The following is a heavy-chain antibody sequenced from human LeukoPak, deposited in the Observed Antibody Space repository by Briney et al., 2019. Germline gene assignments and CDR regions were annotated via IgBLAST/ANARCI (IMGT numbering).Heavy chain of an antibody. J-gene: IGHJ3*02. CDR2: ISWNGGTT. D-gene: IGHD1-26*01. CDR1: RFTFEDYA. Sequence: TGGSLRLSCAASRFTFEDYAMDWVRQAPGKGLEWVSLISWNGGTTYYANSVKGRFTISRDNGKNSLYLQMNSLRTEDTALYYCERGYSGAPLAFDIRGPGTMVTVSS. V-gene: IGHV3-43*01. CDR3: ERGYSGAPLAFDI.